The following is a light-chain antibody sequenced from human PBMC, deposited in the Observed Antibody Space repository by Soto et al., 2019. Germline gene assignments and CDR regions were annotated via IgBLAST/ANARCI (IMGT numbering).Light chain of an antibody. CDR2: AAS. Sequence: DIQMTQSPSSLSVSVGDRVTITCRASQSLSSCLNWYQQKPGKAPKLLIYAASSLQSGVPSRFSGSESGTDFTLTITNLESEDFAVYYCQQRSNWPWTFGQGTKVDIK. CDR1: QSLSSC. CDR3: QQRSNWPWT. J-gene: IGKJ1*01. V-gene: IGKV1-39*01.